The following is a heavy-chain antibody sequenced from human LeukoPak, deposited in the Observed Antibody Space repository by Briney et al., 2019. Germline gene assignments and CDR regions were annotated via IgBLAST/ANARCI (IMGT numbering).Heavy chain of an antibody. J-gene: IGHJ4*02. V-gene: IGHV1-69*06. CDR3: AILGTVPY. D-gene: IGHD1-26*01. CDR2: AIPFLGTA. CDR1: GGTFISYV. Sequence: ASVKVSCKASGGTFISYVISWVRQALGQGLEWMGGAIPFLGTANYAQKFQDRITITAEKSTTTTYMELRSLRSDDTAIYYCAILGTVPYWGQGTQITVSS.